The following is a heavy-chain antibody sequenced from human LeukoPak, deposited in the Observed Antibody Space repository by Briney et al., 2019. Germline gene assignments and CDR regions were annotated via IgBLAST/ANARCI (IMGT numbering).Heavy chain of an antibody. CDR1: GGSISSYY. CDR3: AKVEMATTPPDY. V-gene: IGHV4-59*01. Sequence: SVTLSLTCTVSGGSISSYYWSWIRQPPGKGLEWIGYIYYSGSTNYNPSLKSRVTISVDTSKNQFSLKLSSVTAADTAVYYCAKVEMATTPPDYWGQGTLVTVSS. CDR2: IYYSGST. D-gene: IGHD5-24*01. J-gene: IGHJ4*02.